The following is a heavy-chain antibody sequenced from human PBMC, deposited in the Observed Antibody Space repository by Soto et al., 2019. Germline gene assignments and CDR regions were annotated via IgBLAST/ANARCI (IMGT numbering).Heavy chain of an antibody. CDR1: GYTFTSYC. CDR3: ARPRRYSSGWSRPHFDY. D-gene: IGHD6-19*01. J-gene: IGHJ4*02. V-gene: IGHV1-46*01. Sequence: ASVKVSCTASGYTFTSYCMHWVRQAPGQGLEWMGIINPSGGSTSYAQKFQGRVTMTRDTSTSTVYMELSSLRSEDTAVYYCARPRRYSSGWSRPHFDYWGQGTLVTVSS. CDR2: INPSGGST.